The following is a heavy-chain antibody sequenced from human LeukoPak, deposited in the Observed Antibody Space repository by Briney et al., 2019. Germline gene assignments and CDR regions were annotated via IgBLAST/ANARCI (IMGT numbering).Heavy chain of an antibody. V-gene: IGHV3-23*01. CDR3: APDLRGAAWSLDY. D-gene: IGHD2-15*01. CDR1: GFTFSSYA. J-gene: IGHJ4*02. CDR2: ISDSGTIT. Sequence: GGSLRLSCAASGFTFSSYAMSWVRQAPGKGLEWVSAISDSGTITHYADSVMGRFTFSRDNSKNTLYLQMNSLRAEDTAVYFCAPDLRGAAWSLDYWGQGTLVTVSS.